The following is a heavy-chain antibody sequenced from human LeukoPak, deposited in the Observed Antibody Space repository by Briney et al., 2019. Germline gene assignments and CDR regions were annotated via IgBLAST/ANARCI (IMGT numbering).Heavy chain of an antibody. CDR3: AREAVGPDY. CDR2: IYGDGSFT. D-gene: IGHD6-13*01. J-gene: IGHJ4*02. Sequence: GGSLRLSCAASGFTFSNFWMHWVRQAPGKGLVWVALIYGDGSFTRYADSVRGRFTISRDNAKNTLYLQMNSLRVEDTAVYYCAREAVGPDYWGQRTLVTVSS. CDR1: GFTFSNFW. V-gene: IGHV3-74*01.